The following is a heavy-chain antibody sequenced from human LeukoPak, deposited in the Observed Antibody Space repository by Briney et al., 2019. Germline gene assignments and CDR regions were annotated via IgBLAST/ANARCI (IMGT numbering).Heavy chain of an antibody. CDR2: IYYSGST. CDR1: GGSISSYY. D-gene: IGHD3-10*01. CDR3: ARWFGEFHYYMDV. Sequence: SETLSLTCTVSGGSISSYYWSWIRQPPGKGLEWIGYIYYSGSTNYNPSLKSRVTISVDTSKNQFSLKLSSVTAADTAVYYCARWFGEFHYYMDVWGKGTTVTVSS. J-gene: IGHJ6*03. V-gene: IGHV4-59*01.